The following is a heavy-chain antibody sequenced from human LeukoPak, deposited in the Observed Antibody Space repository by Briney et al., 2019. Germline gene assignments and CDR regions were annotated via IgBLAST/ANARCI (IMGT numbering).Heavy chain of an antibody. J-gene: IGHJ4*02. V-gene: IGHV3-33*08. CDR3: AREREQWLGGGFDY. Sequence: PGGSLRLSCAASGFTVSSNYMSWVRQAPGKGLEWVAVIWYDGSNKYYADSVKGRFTISRDNSKNTLYLQMNSLRAEDTAVYYCAREREQWLGGGFDYWGQGTLVTVSS. CDR2: IWYDGSNK. D-gene: IGHD6-19*01. CDR1: GFTVSSNY.